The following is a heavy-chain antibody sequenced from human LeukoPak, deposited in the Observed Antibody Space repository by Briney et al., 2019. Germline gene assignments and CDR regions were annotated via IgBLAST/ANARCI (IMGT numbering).Heavy chain of an antibody. CDR3: ARDGWELRGLYYYYYGMDV. J-gene: IGHJ6*02. D-gene: IGHD1-26*01. CDR2: IYTSGST. V-gene: IGHV4-4*07. Sequence: SETLSLTCTVSGGSISSYYWSWIRQPAGKGLEWIGRIYTSGSTNYNPSLKSRVTMSVDTSKNQFSLKLSSVTAADTAVYYCARDGWELRGLYYYYYGMDVWGQGTTVTVSS. CDR1: GGSISSYY.